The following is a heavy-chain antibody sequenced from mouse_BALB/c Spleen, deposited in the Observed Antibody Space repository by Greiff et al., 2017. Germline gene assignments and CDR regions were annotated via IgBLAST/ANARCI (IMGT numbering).Heavy chain of an antibody. J-gene: IGHJ3*01. V-gene: IGHV3-2*02. Sequence: EVQLQESGPGLVKPSQSLSLTCTVTGYSITSDYAWNWIRQFPGNKLEWMGYISYSGSTSYNPSLKSRISITRDTSKNQFFLQLNSVTTEDTATYYCARTIYYGNLFAYWGQGTLVTVSA. CDR1: GYSITSDYA. CDR3: ARTIYYGNLFAY. D-gene: IGHD2-1*01. CDR2: ISYSGST.